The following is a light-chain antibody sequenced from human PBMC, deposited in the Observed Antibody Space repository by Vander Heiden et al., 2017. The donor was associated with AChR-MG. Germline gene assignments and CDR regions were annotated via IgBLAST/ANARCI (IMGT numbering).Light chain of an antibody. V-gene: IGLV1-47*01. CDR2: RNN. CDR3: AAWDDSLSGWV. J-gene: IGLJ3*02. Sequence: QSVLTQPPSASGTPGQRVTISCSGSSSNIGSKYVYWYQQLPGTAPKLLIYRNNQRPSGVPDRFSGSKSGTSASLAISGLGSEDEADYYCAAWDDSLSGWVFGGGTKLTVL. CDR1: SSNIGSKY.